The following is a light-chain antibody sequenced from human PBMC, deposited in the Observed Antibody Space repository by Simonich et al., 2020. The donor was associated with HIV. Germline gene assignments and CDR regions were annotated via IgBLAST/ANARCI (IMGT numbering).Light chain of an antibody. J-gene: IGKJ2*01. Sequence: ETVMTQSPATLSLSPWERAILSCRPSQSVRSNLAWYLPKPGQAPRLLIYGTSIRATGIPARFSGSGSGTEFTLTISSMQSEDFAVYYCQQYNNWPLFFGQGTKLEIK. CDR2: GTS. CDR3: QQYNNWPLF. CDR1: QSVRSN. V-gene: IGKV3-15*01.